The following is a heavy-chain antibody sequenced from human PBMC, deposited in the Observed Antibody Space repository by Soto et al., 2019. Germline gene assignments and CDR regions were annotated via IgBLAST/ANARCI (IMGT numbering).Heavy chain of an antibody. J-gene: IGHJ6*02. CDR1: GGSISSSSYY. D-gene: IGHD2-2*01. Sequence: TSETLSLTCTVSGGSISSSSYYWGWIRQPPGKGLEWIGTFYYSGSTYYNPSLESRVTISVDTSKNQFSLKVSSVTAADTAVYYCARLGGYCTITSCYGYYGMDVWGQGTTVTVSS. CDR3: ARLGGYCTITSCYGYYGMDV. V-gene: IGHV4-39*01. CDR2: FYYSGST.